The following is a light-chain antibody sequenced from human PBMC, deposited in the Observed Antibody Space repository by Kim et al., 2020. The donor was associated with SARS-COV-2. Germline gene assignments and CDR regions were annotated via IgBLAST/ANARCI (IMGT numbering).Light chain of an antibody. Sequence: QPVLTQPPSASGTPGQRVTISCSGSSSNIGSNYVYWYQQLPGTAPKLLIYRNNQRPSGVPDRFSGSKSGTSASLAISGLRSKDEADYYCAAWDDSLSGQGVFGGGTQLTVL. J-gene: IGLJ3*02. CDR1: SSNIGSNY. CDR3: AAWDDSLSGQGV. V-gene: IGLV1-47*01. CDR2: RNN.